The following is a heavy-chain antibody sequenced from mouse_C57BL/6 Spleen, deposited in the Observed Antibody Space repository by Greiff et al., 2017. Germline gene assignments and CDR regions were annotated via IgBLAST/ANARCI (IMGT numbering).Heavy chain of an antibody. D-gene: IGHD2-5*01. Sequence: EVQLVESGGGLVQPGGSLSLSCAASGFTFTDYYMSWVRQPPGKALEWLGFIRNKANGYTTEYSASVKGRFTISRDNSQSILYLQMNALRAEDSATYYCSSSPSDSKFDYWGQGTTLTVSS. CDR1: GFTFTDYY. V-gene: IGHV7-3*01. CDR2: IRNKANGYTT. CDR3: SSSPSDSKFDY. J-gene: IGHJ2*01.